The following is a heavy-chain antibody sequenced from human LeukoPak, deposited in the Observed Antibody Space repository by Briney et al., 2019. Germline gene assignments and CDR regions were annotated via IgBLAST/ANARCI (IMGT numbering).Heavy chain of an antibody. CDR3: AREVGYQLYYYYYYYMDV. CDR2: IYTSGST. D-gene: IGHD2-2*01. J-gene: IGHJ6*03. CDR1: GGSISSYY. V-gene: IGHV4-4*07. Sequence: SETLSLTCTVSGGSISSYYWSWIRQPAGKGLEWIGRIYTSGSTNYNPSLKSRVTMSVDTSKNQFSLKLSSETAADTAVYYCAREVGYQLYYYYYYYMDVWGKGTTVTVSS.